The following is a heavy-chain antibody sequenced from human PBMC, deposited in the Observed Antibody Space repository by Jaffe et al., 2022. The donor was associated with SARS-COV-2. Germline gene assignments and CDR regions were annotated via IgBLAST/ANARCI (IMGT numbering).Heavy chain of an antibody. Sequence: EVQLVESGGGLVKPGGSLRLSCAASGFTFSNAWMSWVRQAPGKGLEWVGRIKSKTDGGTTDYAAPVKGRFTISRDDSKNTLYLQMNSLKTEDTAVYYCTTGRYSGYDSPFDYWGQGTLVTVSS. V-gene: IGHV3-15*01. CDR1: GFTFSNAW. J-gene: IGHJ4*02. CDR3: TTGRYSGYDSPFDY. CDR2: IKSKTDGGTT. D-gene: IGHD5-12*01.